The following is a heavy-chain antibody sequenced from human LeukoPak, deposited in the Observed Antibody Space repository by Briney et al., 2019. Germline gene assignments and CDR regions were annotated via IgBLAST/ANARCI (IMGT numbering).Heavy chain of an antibody. CDR2: ISGSGGST. D-gene: IGHD3-9*01. J-gene: IGHJ5*02. CDR3: AKEGVLRYFDWLAEWFDP. Sequence: GGSLRLSCAASGFTLSSYGMSWVRQAPGKGLEWVSAISGSGGSTYYADSVKGRFTISRDNSKNTLYLQMNSLRAEDTAVYYCAKEGVLRYFDWLAEWFDPWGQGTLVTVSS. V-gene: IGHV3-23*01. CDR1: GFTLSSYG.